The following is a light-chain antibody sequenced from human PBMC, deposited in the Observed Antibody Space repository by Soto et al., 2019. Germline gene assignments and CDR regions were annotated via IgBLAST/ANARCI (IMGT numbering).Light chain of an antibody. Sequence: QSALTQPASVSGSPGQSITISCTGTSSDVGGYNYVSWYQQHPGKAPKLMIYEVSNRPSGVSNRFSGSKSGNTASLTISGLQAEDEADYYCSSYKSSSTPNWVFGGGTKVTVL. CDR1: SSDVGGYNY. CDR2: EVS. CDR3: SSYKSSSTPNWV. J-gene: IGLJ3*02. V-gene: IGLV2-14*01.